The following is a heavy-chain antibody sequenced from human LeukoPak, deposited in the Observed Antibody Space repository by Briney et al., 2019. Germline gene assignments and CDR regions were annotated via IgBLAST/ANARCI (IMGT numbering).Heavy chain of an antibody. Sequence: GGSLRLSCAASGFTFSGSAMHWVRQASGKGLEWVGRIRSKANSYATAYAASVKGRFTLSRDDSKNTAYLQMNSLKTEDTAVYYCTRPTTLNWFDPWGQGTLVTVSS. J-gene: IGHJ5*02. CDR1: GFTFSGSA. V-gene: IGHV3-73*01. CDR3: TRPTTLNWFDP. CDR2: IRSKANSYAT. D-gene: IGHD1-14*01.